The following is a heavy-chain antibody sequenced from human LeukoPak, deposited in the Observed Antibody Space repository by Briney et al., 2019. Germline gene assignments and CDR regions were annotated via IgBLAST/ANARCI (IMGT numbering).Heavy chain of an antibody. Sequence: GASVKVSCKASGYTFTSYYMHWVRQAPGQGLEWKGIINPSGGSTSYAQKFQGGVTMTRDTSTSTVYMELSSLRSEDTAVYYCARDLGRSGYYLGAFDIWGQGTMVTVSS. CDR3: ARDLGRSGYYLGAFDI. J-gene: IGHJ3*02. V-gene: IGHV1-46*01. D-gene: IGHD3-22*01. CDR2: INPSGGST. CDR1: GYTFTSYY.